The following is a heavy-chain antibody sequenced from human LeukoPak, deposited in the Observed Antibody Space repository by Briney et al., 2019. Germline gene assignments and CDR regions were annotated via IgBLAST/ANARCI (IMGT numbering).Heavy chain of an antibody. CDR2: IHYNGSA. J-gene: IGHJ4*02. CDR1: GGSITNYY. CDR3: ARDRPFGV. D-gene: IGHD3-10*01. Sequence: SEALSLTCTVSGGSITNYYWTWIRQPPGKGLEWIGYIHYNGSANYNPSLKSRVTISGDTSKNQFYLKVTFVTAADTAMYYCARDRPFGVWGQGTQVTVSS. V-gene: IGHV4-59*01.